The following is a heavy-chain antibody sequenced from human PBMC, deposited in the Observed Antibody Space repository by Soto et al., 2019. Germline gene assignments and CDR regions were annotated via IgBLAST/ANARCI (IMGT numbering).Heavy chain of an antibody. J-gene: IGHJ6*02. Sequence: QVQLVQSGAEVKKPGASVKVSCKVSGYTLTELSMHWVRQAPGKGLEWMGGFDPEDGETIYAQKFQGRVTMTEDTSTEPAYMELGSLRPEDTAVYYCEAPPIMGYWGGGSMDVWGQGTTVTVSS. CDR1: GYTLTELS. D-gene: IGHD7-27*01. CDR2: FDPEDGET. CDR3: EAPPIMGYWGGGSMDV. V-gene: IGHV1-24*01.